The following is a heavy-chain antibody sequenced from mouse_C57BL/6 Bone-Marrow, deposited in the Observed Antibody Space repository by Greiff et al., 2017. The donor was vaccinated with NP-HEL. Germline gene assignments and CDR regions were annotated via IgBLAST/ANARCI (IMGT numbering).Heavy chain of an antibody. Sequence: EVKLMESGGGLVKPGGSLKLSCAASGFTFSSYAMSWVRQTPEKRLEWVATISDGGSYTYYPDNVKGRFTISRDNAKNNLYLQMSHLKSEDTAMYYCAREGLPLDYWGQGTTLTVSS. CDR2: ISDGGSYT. V-gene: IGHV5-4*01. D-gene: IGHD2-2*01. CDR3: AREGLPLDY. CDR1: GFTFSSYA. J-gene: IGHJ2*01.